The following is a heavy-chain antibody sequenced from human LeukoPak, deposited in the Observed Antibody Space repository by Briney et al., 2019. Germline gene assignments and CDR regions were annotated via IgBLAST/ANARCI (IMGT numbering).Heavy chain of an antibody. Sequence: GASVKVSCKASGYTFTGYYMHWVRQAPGQGLEWMGWINPNSGGTNYAQKFQGRVTMTRDTSISTAYMELSRLRSDDTAVYYCARVGGGMVATQFDYWGQGTLVTVSS. CDR2: INPNSGGT. J-gene: IGHJ4*02. CDR3: ARVGGGMVATQFDY. D-gene: IGHD5-12*01. CDR1: GYTFTGYY. V-gene: IGHV1-2*02.